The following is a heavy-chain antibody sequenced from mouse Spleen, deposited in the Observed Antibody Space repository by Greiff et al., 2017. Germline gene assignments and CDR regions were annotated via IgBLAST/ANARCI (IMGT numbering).Heavy chain of an antibody. CDR3: ARDAYYRTPYAMDY. CDR1: GFTFSDYY. Sequence: EVKLVESEGGLVQPGSSMKLSCTASGFTFSDYYMAWVRQVPEKGLEWVANINYDGSSTYYLDSLKSRFIISRDNAKNILYLQMSSLKSEDTATYYCARDAYYRTPYAMDYWGQGTSVTVSS. J-gene: IGHJ4*01. V-gene: IGHV5-16*01. CDR2: INYDGSST. D-gene: IGHD2-14*01.